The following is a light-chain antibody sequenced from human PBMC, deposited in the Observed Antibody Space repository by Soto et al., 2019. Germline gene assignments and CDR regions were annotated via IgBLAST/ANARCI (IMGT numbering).Light chain of an antibody. CDR2: GAS. J-gene: IGKJ4*01. V-gene: IGKV3-20*01. CDR3: QQYGSSPPLT. Sequence: EFVLTQSPGTLSLSPGERATLSCRASQSVGSNSLAWYQQKPGQAPRIIIYGASTRATGIPDRFSGSGSGTDFTLSISRLESEDFAVYYCQQYGSSPPLTFGGGTKVEIK. CDR1: QSVGSNS.